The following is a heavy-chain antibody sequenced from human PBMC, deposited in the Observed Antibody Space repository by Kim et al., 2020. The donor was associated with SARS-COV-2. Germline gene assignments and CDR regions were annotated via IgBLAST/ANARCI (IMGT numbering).Heavy chain of an antibody. V-gene: IGHV3-73*01. CDR1: GFTFSDSA. CDR3: TSGASVVDVTGFDY. CDR2: VRSKANSYAT. D-gene: IGHD2-15*01. J-gene: IGHJ4*02. Sequence: LSLTCAASGFTFSDSAMHWVRQASGKGLEWIGRVRSKANSYATAYAASVKGRFTISRDDSKNTAYLQMNSLKTEDTAVYYCTSGASVVDVTGFDYWGQGTLVTVSS.